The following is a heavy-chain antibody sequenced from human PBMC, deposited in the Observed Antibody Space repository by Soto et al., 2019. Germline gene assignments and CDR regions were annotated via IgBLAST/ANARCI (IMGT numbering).Heavy chain of an antibody. J-gene: IGHJ6*02. V-gene: IGHV4-59*01. CDR1: GGSITSYY. Sequence: SETLSLTCIVSGGSITSYYWSWMRQPPGKGLEWIGSIYYTGSTNYNPSLKSRVTMSVDTSKNQFSLKLISVTAAADTAVSYCARVPPAFVDGMDVLGQGTTVTVFS. CDR3: ARVPPAFVDGMDV. CDR2: IYYTGST.